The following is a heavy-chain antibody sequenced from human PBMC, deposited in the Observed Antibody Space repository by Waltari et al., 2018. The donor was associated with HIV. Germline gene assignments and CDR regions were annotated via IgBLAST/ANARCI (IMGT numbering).Heavy chain of an antibody. Sequence: EVQLVETGGGLIQPGGSLRLSCAASGFTVSSNYMSGVRQAPGKGLEWVSVIYSGGSTYYADSVKGRFTISRDNSKNTLYLQMNSLRAEDTAVYYCAASSNGSGSYSYFDYWGQGTLVTVSS. CDR3: AASSNGSGSYSYFDY. J-gene: IGHJ4*02. CDR1: GFTVSSNY. V-gene: IGHV3-53*02. CDR2: IYSGGST. D-gene: IGHD3-10*01.